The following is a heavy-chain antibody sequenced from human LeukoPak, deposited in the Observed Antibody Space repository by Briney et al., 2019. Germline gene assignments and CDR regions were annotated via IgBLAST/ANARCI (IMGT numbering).Heavy chain of an antibody. J-gene: IGHJ4*02. CDR1: GGSISSYY. D-gene: IGHD3-22*01. CDR2: IYYSGST. CDR3: ARGANYYDSSGYYSAAYYFDY. V-gene: IGHV4-30-4*08. Sequence: SETLSLTCTVSGGSISSYYWSWIRQPPVKGLEWIGYIYYSGSTYYNPSLKSRVTISVDTSKNQFSLKLSSVTAADTAVYYCARGANYYDSSGYYSAAYYFDYWGQGTLVTVSS.